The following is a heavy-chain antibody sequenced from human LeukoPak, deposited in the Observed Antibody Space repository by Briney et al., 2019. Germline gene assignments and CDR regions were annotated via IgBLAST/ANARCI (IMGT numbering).Heavy chain of an antibody. CDR3: AAIEAEYYYDSSGYSPFDY. V-gene: IGHV1-69*13. CDR2: IIPIFGTA. CDR1: GGTFSSYA. J-gene: IGHJ4*02. D-gene: IGHD3-22*01. Sequence: SVTVSCTASGGTFSSYAISWVRQAPGQGLEWMGGIIPIFGTANYAQKFQGRVTITADESTSTAYMELSSLRSEDTAVYYCAAIEAEYYYDSSGYSPFDYWGQGTLVTVSS.